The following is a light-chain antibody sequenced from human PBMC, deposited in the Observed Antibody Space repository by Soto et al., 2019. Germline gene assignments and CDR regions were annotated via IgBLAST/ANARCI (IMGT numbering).Light chain of an antibody. V-gene: IGKV3-11*01. CDR3: QQRSNWPPIT. Sequence: EIVLTQSPATLSLSPGEGATLSCRASQSVGTYLAWYQQKPGQAPRLLMYDVSNRAAGIPARFSGSGSGTDFTRTISSLETEDFAVYYCQQRSNWPPITFRQGTRLQIK. J-gene: IGKJ5*01. CDR2: DVS. CDR1: QSVGTY.